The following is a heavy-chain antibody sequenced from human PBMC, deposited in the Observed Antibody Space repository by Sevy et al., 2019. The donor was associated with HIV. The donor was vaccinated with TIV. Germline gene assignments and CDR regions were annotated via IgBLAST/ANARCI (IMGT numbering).Heavy chain of an antibody. J-gene: IGHJ4*02. V-gene: IGHV3-23*01. CDR1: GFTFSSYV. D-gene: IGHD5-18*01. Sequence: GGSLRLSCAASGFTFSSYVMSWVRQAPGKGLEWVSGISGSGGRTYYADSVKGRFTISRDNAKNSLYLQMNSLRAEDTAVYYCARVRYNYGSFYFDYWGQGTLVTVSS. CDR3: ARVRYNYGSFYFDY. CDR2: ISGSGGRT.